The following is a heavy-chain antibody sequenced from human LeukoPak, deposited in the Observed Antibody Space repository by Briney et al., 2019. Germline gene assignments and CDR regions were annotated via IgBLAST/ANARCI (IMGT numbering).Heavy chain of an antibody. V-gene: IGHV3-53*05. D-gene: IGHD2-15*01. CDR1: GFTVSSNY. Sequence: GGSLRLSCAASGFTVSSNYMSWVRQAPGKGLEWVSVIYSGGSTYYADFVKGRFTISRDNSKNTLYLQMNSLRSDDTAVYYCARVVVVAATRGTWYFDLWGRGTLVTVSS. J-gene: IGHJ2*01. CDR3: ARVVVVAATRGTWYFDL. CDR2: IYSGGST.